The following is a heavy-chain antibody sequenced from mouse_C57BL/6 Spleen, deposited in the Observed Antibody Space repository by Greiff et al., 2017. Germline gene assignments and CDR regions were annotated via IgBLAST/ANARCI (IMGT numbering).Heavy chain of an antibody. CDR1: GYTFTDYY. CDR2: INPNNGGT. D-gene: IGHD2-3*01. J-gene: IGHJ4*01. Sequence: EVQLQQSGPELVKPGASVKISCKASGYTFTDYYMNWVKQSHGKSLEWIGDINPNNGGTSYNQKFKGKATLTVDKSSSTAYMELRSLTSEDSAVYYCAREEGYDGYPHYAMDYWGQGTSVTVSS. CDR3: AREEGYDGYPHYAMDY. V-gene: IGHV1-26*01.